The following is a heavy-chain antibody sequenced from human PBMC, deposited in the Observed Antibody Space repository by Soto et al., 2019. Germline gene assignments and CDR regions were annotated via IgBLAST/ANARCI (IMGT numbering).Heavy chain of an antibody. CDR2: ISGSGGST. Sequence: EVQLLESGGGLVQPGGSLRLSCAASGFTFSNYAMSWGRQAPGEGLEWVSGISGSGGSTYYADSVQGRFTISRDNSKNTLYLQMNSLRAEDTAVYYCAKQPSYDFWSGYNYGMDVWGKGTTVTVS. V-gene: IGHV3-23*01. CDR1: GFTFSNYA. J-gene: IGHJ6*04. D-gene: IGHD3-3*01. CDR3: AKQPSYDFWSGYNYGMDV.